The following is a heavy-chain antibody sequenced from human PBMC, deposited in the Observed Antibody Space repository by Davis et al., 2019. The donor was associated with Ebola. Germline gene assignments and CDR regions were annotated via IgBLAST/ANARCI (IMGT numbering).Heavy chain of an antibody. J-gene: IGHJ6*04. CDR2: ISGNGGGT. D-gene: IGHD3-3*01. CDR1: GFTFSDYA. V-gene: IGHV3-23*01. Sequence: GESLKISCATSGFTFSDYAMSWVRQAPGKGLEWVSAISGNGGGTYYADSVKGRFTISRDNSKKTMYLQMNSLRGEDTAVYYCARSGLSFGVVKYHYGMDAWGKGTTVTVSS. CDR3: ARSGLSFGVVKYHYGMDA.